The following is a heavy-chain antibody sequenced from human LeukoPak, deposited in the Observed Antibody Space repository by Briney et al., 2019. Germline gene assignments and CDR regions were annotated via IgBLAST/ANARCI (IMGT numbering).Heavy chain of an antibody. CDR2: ISSSSNYI. CDR3: ARYYDFWSSYSSYYYMDV. CDR1: GFTFSSYS. J-gene: IGHJ6*03. D-gene: IGHD3-3*01. Sequence: GGSLRLSCAASGFTFSSYSMNWVRQAPGKGLEWVSSISSSSNYIYYADSVKGRVTISRDNAKNSLYLQMNSLRAEDTAVYYCARYYDFWSSYSSYYYMDVWGKGTTVTVSS. V-gene: IGHV3-21*01.